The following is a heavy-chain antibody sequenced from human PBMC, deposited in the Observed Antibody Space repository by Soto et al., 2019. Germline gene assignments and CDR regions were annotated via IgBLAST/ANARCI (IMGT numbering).Heavy chain of an antibody. D-gene: IGHD6-6*01. CDR3: AREYTRKHLVP. CDR2: ISYDGSNT. CDR1: GFTFSSYA. J-gene: IGHJ5*02. V-gene: IGHV3-30*14. Sequence: QVQLVESGGGVVQPGRSLSLSCAASGFTFSSYAMHWVRQTPGKGLEWLAGISYDGSNTYYADSVKGRFSVYRDNSRKPFYVQLNSLRPVDTALYYCAREYTRKHLVPGGQGTLVTVSS.